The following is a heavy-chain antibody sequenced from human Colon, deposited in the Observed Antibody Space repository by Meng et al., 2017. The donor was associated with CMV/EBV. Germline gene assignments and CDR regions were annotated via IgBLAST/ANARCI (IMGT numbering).Heavy chain of an antibody. D-gene: IGHD3-22*01. CDR1: GFIFSDYN. CDR2: IRYDGRNK. Sequence: GESLKISCEASGFIFSDYNMNWVRQAPGKGLEWVGFIRYDGRNKYYGDSVKGRFTISRDNSKNTLYLQMNSLRPEDTAVYYCAQDHQGDYYDSSGFYSYYFDYWGQGMLVTVSS. V-gene: IGHV3-30*02. CDR3: AQDHQGDYYDSSGFYSYYFDY. J-gene: IGHJ4*02.